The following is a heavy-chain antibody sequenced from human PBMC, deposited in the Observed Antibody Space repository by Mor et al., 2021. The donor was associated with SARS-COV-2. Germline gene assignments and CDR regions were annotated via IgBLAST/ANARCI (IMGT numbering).Heavy chain of an antibody. CDR3: ATGVIPMSH. Sequence: MGGFDPEDVRPVYSQQFQGRATMTEDTSTETAYMELNSLRPDDTAVYYCATGVIPMSHWGQGALVTVSS. V-gene: IGHV1-24*01. CDR2: FDPEDVRP. D-gene: IGHD3-22*01. J-gene: IGHJ4*02.